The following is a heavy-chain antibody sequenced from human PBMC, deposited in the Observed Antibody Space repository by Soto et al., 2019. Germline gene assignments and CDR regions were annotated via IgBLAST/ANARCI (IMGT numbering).Heavy chain of an antibody. J-gene: IGHJ5*02. CDR2: INPSGGST. CDR1: GYTFTSYY. D-gene: IGHD3-9*01. Sequence: ASVKVSCKASGYTFTSYYMHWVRQAPGQGLEWMGIINPSGGSTSYAQKFQGRVTMTRDTSTSTVYMELSSLRSEDTAVYYCARCDYDILTGYYNGIDPWGQGTLVTVSS. V-gene: IGHV1-46*01. CDR3: ARCDYDILTGYYNGIDP.